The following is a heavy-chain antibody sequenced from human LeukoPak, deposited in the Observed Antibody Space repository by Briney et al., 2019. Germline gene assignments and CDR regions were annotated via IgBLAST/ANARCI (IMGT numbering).Heavy chain of an antibody. Sequence: PGGSLRLSSAASGFTFSSYGMHWVRQAPGKGLEWVAVISYDGSNKYYADSVKGRFTISRESSKNTLWLQMNSLRAEDTAVYYCARLHYDVLTGPFDYWGQGTLVTVAS. D-gene: IGHD3-9*01. CDR2: ISYDGSNK. V-gene: IGHV3-30*03. CDR3: ARLHYDVLTGPFDY. J-gene: IGHJ4*02. CDR1: GFTFSSYG.